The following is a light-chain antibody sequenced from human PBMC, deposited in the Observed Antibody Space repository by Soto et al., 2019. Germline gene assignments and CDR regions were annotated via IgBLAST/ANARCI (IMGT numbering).Light chain of an antibody. J-gene: IGLJ3*02. V-gene: IGLV2-14*01. Sequence: QSALTQPASVSGSPGQSITISCTGTSSDVGGYNYVSWYQQHPGKAPKLMIYEVSNRPSGVSNRFSGSKSGNTASLTISGPQAEDEADYYCGSYTSSSTPWVFGGGTKLTAL. CDR2: EVS. CDR1: SSDVGGYNY. CDR3: GSYTSSSTPWV.